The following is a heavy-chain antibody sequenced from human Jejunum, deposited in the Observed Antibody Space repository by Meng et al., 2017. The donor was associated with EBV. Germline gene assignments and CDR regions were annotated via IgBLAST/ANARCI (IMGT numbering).Heavy chain of an antibody. V-gene: IGHV3-23*04. CDR3: AKLTRA. CDR1: GLNFSSHP. Sequence: EVRLGGSGGCWVRPGVSLRSSWAAAGLNFSSHPLSWVRQAPGKGLEWVSAITGSGGSTYYTDSVKGRFTISRDNSKNTLYLQMNSLRAEDTAVYYCAKLTRAWGQGTLVTVSS. CDR2: ITGSGGST. J-gene: IGHJ5*02.